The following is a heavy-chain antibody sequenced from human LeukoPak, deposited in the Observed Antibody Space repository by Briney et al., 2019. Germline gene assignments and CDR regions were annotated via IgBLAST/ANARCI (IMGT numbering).Heavy chain of an antibody. J-gene: IGHJ4*02. CDR1: GDSVLNNNNW. CDR3: ARQEYYCTNGVCYPWYFDY. D-gene: IGHD2-8*01. CDR2: IYYSGST. V-gene: IGHV4-61*01. Sequence: SETLSLTCGVSGDSVLNNNNWWTWVRQPPGKGLEWIGYIYYSGSTNYNPSLKSRVTISVDTSKNQFSLKLSSVTAADTAVYYCARQEYYCTNGVCYPWYFDYWGQGTLVTVSS.